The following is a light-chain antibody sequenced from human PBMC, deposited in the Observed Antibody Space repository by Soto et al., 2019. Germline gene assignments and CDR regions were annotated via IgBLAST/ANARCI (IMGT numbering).Light chain of an antibody. Sequence: QSALTQPATVSGSPGQSITISCTGTSSDVGGYNCVSWYQQHPGRAPKLLIIDVNNRPSGVSNRFSGSKSGNSASLTISGLQAEDEADYYCSSCTPSSTFVFGTGTKVTVL. V-gene: IGLV2-14*01. CDR1: SSDVGGYNC. J-gene: IGLJ1*01. CDR2: DVN. CDR3: SSCTPSSTFV.